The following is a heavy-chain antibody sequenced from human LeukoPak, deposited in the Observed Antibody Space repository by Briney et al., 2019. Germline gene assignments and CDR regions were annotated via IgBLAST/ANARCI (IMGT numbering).Heavy chain of an antibody. CDR2: MNPNSANT. Sequence: ASVKVSCKASGYTFTSYDINRVRQATGQGLEWMGWMNPNSANTGYARKFQGRVTLTRNTSITTAYMELSSLRSEDTAVYYCARGNQILYFWGQGTLVTVSS. CDR3: ARGNQILYF. J-gene: IGHJ4*02. V-gene: IGHV1-8*03. CDR1: GYTFTSYD.